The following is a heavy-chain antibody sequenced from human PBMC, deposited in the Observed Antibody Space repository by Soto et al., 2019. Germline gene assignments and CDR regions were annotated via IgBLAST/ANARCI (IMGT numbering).Heavy chain of an antibody. D-gene: IGHD2-2*01. Sequence: QVQLVQSGAEVKKPGSSVKVSYKASGGTFGSYAFSWVRQAPGQGLEWMGGIIPVSGAAHYAQKFQGRVTITADESTSTAYMELSSLSSQDTAVYYCATALGCRSTSCTLDYWGQRTRVIVSS. CDR2: IIPVSGAA. J-gene: IGHJ4*02. CDR3: ATALGCRSTSCTLDY. CDR1: GGTFGSYA. V-gene: IGHV1-69*01.